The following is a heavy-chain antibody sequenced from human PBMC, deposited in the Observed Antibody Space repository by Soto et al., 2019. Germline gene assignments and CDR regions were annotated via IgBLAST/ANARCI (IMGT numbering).Heavy chain of an antibody. CDR2: IKQDGSEK. V-gene: IGHV3-7*01. D-gene: IGHD2-8*02. J-gene: IGHJ4*02. CDR3: ARVSGGGFDY. CDR1: GFTLSSYW. Sequence: EVQLVESGGGLVQPGGSLRLSCAASGFTLSSYWMSWVRQAPGKGLEWVANIKQDGSEKYYVDSVKGRFTISSNNAKTSLYLQMNSLRAEDAAVYYCARVSGGGFDYWGLGTLVTVAS.